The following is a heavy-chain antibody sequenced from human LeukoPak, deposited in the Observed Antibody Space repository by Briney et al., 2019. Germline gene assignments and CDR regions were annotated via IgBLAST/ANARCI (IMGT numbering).Heavy chain of an antibody. J-gene: IGHJ4*02. CDR2: IRGTNDNT. Sequence: GASVKVSCQASGYSFSNYGISWLRQAPGQGLEWLGWIRGTNDNTNYAQKFQGRVTMTTDTSTTTAYMELTSLRSDDTAVYYCARDLGYSYGGRGYFDYWGQGTLVTVSS. D-gene: IGHD5-18*01. V-gene: IGHV1-18*01. CDR3: ARDLGYSYGGRGYFDY. CDR1: GYSFSNYG.